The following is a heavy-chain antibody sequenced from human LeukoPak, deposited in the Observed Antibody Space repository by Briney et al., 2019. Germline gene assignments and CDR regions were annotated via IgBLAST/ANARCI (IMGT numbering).Heavy chain of an antibody. CDR2: INPSGGST. CDR1: GYTFTSYY. V-gene: IGHV1-46*01. J-gene: IGHJ6*03. D-gene: IGHD6-19*01. CDR3: ARGEIAVAGTVTWYYYYMDV. Sequence: ASVKVSCKASGYTFTSYYMHWVRQAPGQGLEWMGIINPSGGSTSYAQKFQGRVTMTRNTSISTAYMELSSLRSEDTAVYYCARGEIAVAGTVTWYYYYMDVWGKGTTVTISS.